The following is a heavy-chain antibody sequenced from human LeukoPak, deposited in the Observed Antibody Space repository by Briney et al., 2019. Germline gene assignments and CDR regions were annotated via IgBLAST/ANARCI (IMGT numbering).Heavy chain of an antibody. Sequence: TGGSLRLSCAASGFTFSSYSMNWVRQAPGKGLEWVSSISSSSSYIYYADSVKGRFTISRDNAKNSLYLQMNSLRAEDTAVYYRARDGGSSWSTIHYYGMDVWGQGTTVTVSS. J-gene: IGHJ6*02. D-gene: IGHD6-13*01. CDR1: GFTFSSYS. CDR3: ARDGGSSWSTIHYYGMDV. V-gene: IGHV3-21*01. CDR2: ISSSSSYI.